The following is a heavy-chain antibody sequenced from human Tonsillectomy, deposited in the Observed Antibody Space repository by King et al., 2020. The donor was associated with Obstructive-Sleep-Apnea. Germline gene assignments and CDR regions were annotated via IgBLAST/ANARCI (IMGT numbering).Heavy chain of an antibody. Sequence: QLVQSGAEVKKPGASVKVSCKASGYTFTNYGISWVRQAPGQGLEWMGWISAYNGNTKYAQKLQGRVTMTTDTSTSTAYMELRSLRSDDTAVYYCARDPYYYGSGSESEDYYYGMDVWGRGTTVTVSS. CDR2: ISAYNGNT. CDR3: ARDPYYYGSGSESEDYYYGMDV. D-gene: IGHD3-10*01. J-gene: IGHJ6*02. CDR1: GYTFTNYG. V-gene: IGHV1-18*01.